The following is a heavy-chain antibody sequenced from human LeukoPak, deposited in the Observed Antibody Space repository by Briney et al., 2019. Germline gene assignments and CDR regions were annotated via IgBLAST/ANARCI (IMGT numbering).Heavy chain of an antibody. D-gene: IGHD3-22*01. Sequence: SSETLSLACTVSGGSISNYCWSWIRQSAGKGLEWIGRIYITGSTNYNPSLKSRVSMSLDTSKNQLSLKLSSVTAADTAVYYCARVHYCDNSGYWFFDYWGQGTLVTVSS. V-gene: IGHV4-4*07. CDR1: GGSISNYC. J-gene: IGHJ4*02. CDR3: ARVHYCDNSGYWFFDY. CDR2: IYITGST.